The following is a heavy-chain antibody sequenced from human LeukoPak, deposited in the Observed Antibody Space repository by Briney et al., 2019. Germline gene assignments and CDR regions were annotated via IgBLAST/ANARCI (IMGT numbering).Heavy chain of an antibody. J-gene: IGHJ4*02. D-gene: IGHD2-2*01. CDR1: GGSISSTGYY. Sequence: SETLSLTCTVSGGSISSTGYYWGWIRQPPGKGLEWIGSIYYSGKTYYKQSLKSRVTISVDTSKNQLSLKLSSVTAADTAVYYCARLVVPAAAYWGQGTLATVSS. CDR2: IYYSGKT. CDR3: ARLVVPAAAY. V-gene: IGHV4-39*01.